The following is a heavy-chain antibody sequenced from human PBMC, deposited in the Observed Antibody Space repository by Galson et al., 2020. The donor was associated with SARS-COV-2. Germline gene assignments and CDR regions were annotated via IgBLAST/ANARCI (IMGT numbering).Heavy chain of an antibody. CDR1: GYTFTNFG. CDR3: TRDGYISPSDYYYGMDV. J-gene: IGHJ6*02. D-gene: IGHD6-13*01. V-gene: IGHV1-18*01. CDR2: ISASNGTT. Sequence: ASVKVSCKASGYTFTNFGISWVRLAHGQGLEWMGWISASNGTTNYAQKLQGRITMTTDTSTSTGYMELRSLSSDDTAVYYCTRDGYISPSDYYYGMDVWGQGTTFTVSS.